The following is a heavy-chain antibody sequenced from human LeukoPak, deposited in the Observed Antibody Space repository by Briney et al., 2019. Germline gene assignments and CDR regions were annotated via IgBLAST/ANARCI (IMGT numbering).Heavy chain of an antibody. Sequence: GASVKVSCKASGYTFTGYYMHWVRQAPGQGLEWMGWFNPNSGGTNYAQKFQGRVTMTRDTSISTAYMELSRLRSDDTAVYYCARDGVGYYGSSGYYYFQHWGQGTLVTVSS. J-gene: IGHJ1*01. D-gene: IGHD3-22*01. V-gene: IGHV1-2*02. CDR3: ARDGVGYYGSSGYYYFQH. CDR2: FNPNSGGT. CDR1: GYTFTGYY.